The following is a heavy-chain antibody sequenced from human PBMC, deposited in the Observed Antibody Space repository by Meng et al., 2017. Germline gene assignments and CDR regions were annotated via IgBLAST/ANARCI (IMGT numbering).Heavy chain of an antibody. V-gene: IGHV1-69*06. CDR2: IIPIFGKA. D-gene: IGHD3-10*01. Sequence: QAQLVKAGAAVKQPGSSVMVSSTASGCTFSRYAISWVRQAPGQGLEWMGGIIPIFGKANYEQKLQGRVTITADKSTSTAYMELSSLRSEDTAVYYCASLTGWFDPWGQGTLVTVSS. CDR3: ASLTGWFDP. J-gene: IGHJ5*02. CDR1: GCTFSRYA.